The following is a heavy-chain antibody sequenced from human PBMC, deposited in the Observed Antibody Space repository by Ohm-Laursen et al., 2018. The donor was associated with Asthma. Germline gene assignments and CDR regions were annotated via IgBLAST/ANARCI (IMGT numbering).Heavy chain of an antibody. CDR3: AREWGGMDV. CDR2: ISSSSSYT. V-gene: IGHV3-11*06. CDR1: GFTFSDYY. Sequence: LRLSCTASGFTFSDYYMSWIRQAPGKGLEWVSYISSSSSYTNYADSVKGRFTTSRDNAKNSLYLQMNNLRAEDAAIYYCAREWGGMDVWGQGTTVTVSS. J-gene: IGHJ6*02. D-gene: IGHD3-16*01.